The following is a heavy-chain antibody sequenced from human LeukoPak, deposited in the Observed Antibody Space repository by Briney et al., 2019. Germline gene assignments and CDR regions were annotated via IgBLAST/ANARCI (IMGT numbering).Heavy chain of an antibody. J-gene: IGHJ4*02. CDR3: AGTYYYDSSGYYGRGPEWDY. V-gene: IGHV1-18*04. D-gene: IGHD3-22*01. CDR1: GYTFTGYY. CDR2: ISGYNGNT. Sequence: ASVKDSCKASGYTFTGYYMPWVRQAPGQGLEWMGWISGYNGNTNYAQEKLQGRATMTTDTSTSTAYMELRSLRSGDTAVYYCAGTYYYDSSGYYGRGPEWDYWGQGTLVTVSS.